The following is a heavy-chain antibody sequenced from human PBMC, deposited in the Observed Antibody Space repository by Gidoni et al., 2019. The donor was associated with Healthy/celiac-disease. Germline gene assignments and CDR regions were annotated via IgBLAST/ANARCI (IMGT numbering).Heavy chain of an antibody. V-gene: IGHV3-23*01. D-gene: IGHD2-15*01. CDR3: AKDRILCSGGSCYYNSYGMDV. CDR2: ISGSGGST. CDR1: GFPFSSYA. J-gene: IGHJ6*02. Sequence: EVQLFESGGGLVQPGGSLRLSGAASGFPFSSYAMSWVRQAPGKGLEWVSAISGSGGSTYYADSVKGRFTISRDKSKNTLYLQMNSLRAEDTAVYYCAKDRILCSGGSCYYNSYGMDVWGQGTTVTVSS.